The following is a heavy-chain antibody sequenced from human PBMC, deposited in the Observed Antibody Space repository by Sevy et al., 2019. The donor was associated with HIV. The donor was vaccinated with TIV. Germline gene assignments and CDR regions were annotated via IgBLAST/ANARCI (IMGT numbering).Heavy chain of an antibody. J-gene: IGHJ4*02. V-gene: IGHV3-11*01. Sequence: GGSLRLSCAASGFTFSDYYMSWVRQAPGKGLEWVSYISSSGSTIYYADSVKGRFTISRDNAKNSLYLQMNSLRAEDTAVYYCARANSYGQGYFDYWGQRTLVTVSS. D-gene: IGHD5-18*01. CDR3: ARANSYGQGYFDY. CDR1: GFTFSDYY. CDR2: ISSSGSTI.